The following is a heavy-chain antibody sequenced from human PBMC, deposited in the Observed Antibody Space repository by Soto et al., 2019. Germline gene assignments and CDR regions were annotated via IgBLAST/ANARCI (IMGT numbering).Heavy chain of an antibody. J-gene: IGHJ4*02. Sequence: EVQLVESGGGLVQPGGSLRLSFAASGFTFSSYWMTWVRQAPGKGLVWVSRINSDGSSTSYADSVKGRFTISRDNAKNTLYLQMNSLRAEDTAVYYCAREGDEGYCSSTSCYEDYWGQGTLVTVSS. CDR3: AREGDEGYCSSTSCYEDY. CDR1: GFTFSSYW. CDR2: INSDGSST. V-gene: IGHV3-74*01. D-gene: IGHD2-2*01.